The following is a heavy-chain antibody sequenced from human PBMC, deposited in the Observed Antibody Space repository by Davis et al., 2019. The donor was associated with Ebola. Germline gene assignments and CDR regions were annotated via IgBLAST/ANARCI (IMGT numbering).Heavy chain of an antibody. CDR1: GGSISGYY. CDR3: ARRYCSSTSCYGYYYYGMDV. CDR2: INHSGST. J-gene: IGHJ6*02. V-gene: IGHV4-34*01. Sequence: GSLRLSCTVSGGSISGYYWSWIRQPPGKGLEWIGEINHSGSTNYNPSLKSRVTISVDTSKNQFSLKLSSVTATDTAVYYCARRYCSSTSCYGYYYYGMDVWGQGTTVTVSS. D-gene: IGHD2-2*01.